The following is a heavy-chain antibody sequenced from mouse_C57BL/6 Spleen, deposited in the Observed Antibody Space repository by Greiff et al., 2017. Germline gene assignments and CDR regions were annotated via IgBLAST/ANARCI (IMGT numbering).Heavy chain of an antibody. CDR1: GYTFTSYW. D-gene: IGHD2-5*01. Sequence: QVQLQQPGAELVKPGASVKMSCKASGYTFTSYWITWVKQRPGQGLEWIGDIYPGSGSTNYNEKFKSKATLTVDTSSSTAYMQLSSLTSEDSAVYYCARSYYSNYEGSMDYWGQGTSVTVSS. J-gene: IGHJ4*01. CDR2: IYPGSGST. CDR3: ARSYYSNYEGSMDY. V-gene: IGHV1-55*01.